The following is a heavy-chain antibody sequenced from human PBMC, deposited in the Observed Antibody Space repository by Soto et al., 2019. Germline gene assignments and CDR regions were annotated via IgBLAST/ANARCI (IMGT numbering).Heavy chain of an antibody. CDR3: AREGSSTANWIDP. V-gene: IGHV4-31*03. D-gene: IGHD2-2*01. Sequence: SETLSLTCTVSGDAIYIGGYYWTWIRQHPGKGLEWIGYIYHTGKTYYNPSLESRVTMSVGTSKNQFSLKLASVTAADTAVYYCAREGSSTANWIDPWGQGTLVTVSS. CDR2: IYHTGKT. CDR1: GDAIYIGGYY. J-gene: IGHJ5*02.